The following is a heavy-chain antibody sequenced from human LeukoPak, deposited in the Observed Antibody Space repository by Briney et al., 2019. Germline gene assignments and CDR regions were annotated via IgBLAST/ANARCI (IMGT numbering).Heavy chain of an antibody. V-gene: IGHV4-59*08. D-gene: IGHD3-10*01. CDR1: GGSISSYY. CDR3: ARQRYYYGSGSYYNALSAFDI. Sequence: PSETLSLTCTVSGGSISSYYWSWIRQPPGKGLEWIGYIFYTGSTNYNPSLKSRVTISVDTSKNQFSLRLSSVTAADTAVYYCARQRYYYGSGSYYNALSAFDIWGQGTMVTVSS. J-gene: IGHJ3*02. CDR2: IFYTGST.